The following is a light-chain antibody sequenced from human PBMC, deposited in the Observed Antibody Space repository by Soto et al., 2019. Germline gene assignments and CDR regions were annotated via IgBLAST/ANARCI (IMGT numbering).Light chain of an antibody. CDR3: GTWDSSLSAYV. V-gene: IGLV1-51*01. J-gene: IGLJ1*01. CDR2: DDN. CDR1: SSNIGGNS. Sequence: QSVLTQPPSVSAAPGQKVTISCSGSSSNIGGNSVSWYQQLPGTAPKLLIYDDNKRPSGIPDRFSGSKSGTSATLGITGFQTGDEADYYCGTWDSSLSAYVFGTWTKVNVL.